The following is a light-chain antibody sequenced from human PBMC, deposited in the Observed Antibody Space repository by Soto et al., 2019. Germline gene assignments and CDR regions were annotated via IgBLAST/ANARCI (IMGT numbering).Light chain of an antibody. CDR3: QQRSNWAT. CDR2: DAS. V-gene: IGKV3-11*01. CDR1: QSVSRN. J-gene: IGKJ3*01. Sequence: IVLTQSPGTLSLSPWERATLSCRASQSVSRNLAWYQQKPGQAPRLLIYDASNRATGIPARFSGSGSVTDFTLTISSLEPEDFAVYYCQQRSNWATFGPGTKVDIK.